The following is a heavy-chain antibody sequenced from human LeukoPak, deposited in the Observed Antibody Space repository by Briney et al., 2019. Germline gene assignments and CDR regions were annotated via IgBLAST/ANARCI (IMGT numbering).Heavy chain of an antibody. CDR2: ITGGGDTT. Sequence: PGGSLRLSCAASGITFSSYGMGWVRQAPVKGLEWVSAITGGGDTTYYADSVKGRFTISGDNSKNTLFLQMNSLRADDTAVYYCVRTSGYLAYWGQGTLVTVSS. J-gene: IGHJ4*02. D-gene: IGHD3-22*01. V-gene: IGHV3-23*01. CDR1: GITFSSYG. CDR3: VRTSGYLAY.